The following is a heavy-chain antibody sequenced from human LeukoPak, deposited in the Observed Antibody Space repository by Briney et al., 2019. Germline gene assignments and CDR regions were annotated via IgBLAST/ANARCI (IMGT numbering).Heavy chain of an antibody. CDR1: GGSISSYY. J-gene: IGHJ5*02. Sequence: PSETLSLTCTVSGGSISSYYWSWIRQPPGKGLEWIGYIYYSGSTNYNPSLKSRVTISVDTSKNQFSLKLSSVTAADTAVYYCARGPYCGAGGCYSRWFDPWGQGTLVTVSS. V-gene: IGHV4-59*01. CDR2: IYYSGST. D-gene: IGHD2-15*01. CDR3: ARGPYCGAGGCYSRWFDP.